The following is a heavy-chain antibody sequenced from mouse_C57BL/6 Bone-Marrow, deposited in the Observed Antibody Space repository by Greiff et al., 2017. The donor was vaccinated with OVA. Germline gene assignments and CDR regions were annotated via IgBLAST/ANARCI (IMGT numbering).Heavy chain of an antibody. Sequence: VQLQQSGPGLVQPSQSLSITCTVSGFSLTSYGVPWVRQSPGKGLEWLGVIWSGGSTDYNAAFISRLSISKDNSKSQVFFKMNSLQADDTAIYYCARRDSSGYWFAYWGQGTLVTVSA. CDR1: GFSLTSYG. CDR2: IWSGGST. D-gene: IGHD3-2*02. V-gene: IGHV2-2*01. CDR3: ARRDSSGYWFAY. J-gene: IGHJ3*01.